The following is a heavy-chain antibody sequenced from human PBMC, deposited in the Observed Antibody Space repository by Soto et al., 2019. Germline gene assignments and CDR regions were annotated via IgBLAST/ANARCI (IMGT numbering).Heavy chain of an antibody. Sequence: GGSLRLSCTASGFAFRSHAMQWVRQAPGKGLEWVAVISSDGATKYVADSLKGRFTISRDNFESTMSLQMNDLRPEDTALYYCARSSVHIAAAGRLDLWGPGTLVTVSS. CDR1: GFAFRSHA. CDR3: ARSSVHIAAAGRLDL. J-gene: IGHJ5*02. D-gene: IGHD6-13*01. V-gene: IGHV3-30*14. CDR2: ISSDGATK.